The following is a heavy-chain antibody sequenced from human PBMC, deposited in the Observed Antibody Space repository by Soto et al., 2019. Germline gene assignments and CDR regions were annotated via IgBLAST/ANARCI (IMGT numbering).Heavy chain of an antibody. J-gene: IGHJ5*02. CDR1: GGSIRDDRYY. V-gene: IGHV4-39*01. CDR3: ARLHCDSPNCVPLDP. CDR2: IYYSGTS. D-gene: IGHD2-2*01. Sequence: QLQLQESGPGLVKPSETLSLTCTVSGGSIRDDRYYWGWIRQPPGKGLEWIGSIYYSGTSFYNPSLKSRVTMSVDTSKKQLSLRLSSVTAADTAVYYCARLHCDSPNCVPLDPWGQGTLVIVSS.